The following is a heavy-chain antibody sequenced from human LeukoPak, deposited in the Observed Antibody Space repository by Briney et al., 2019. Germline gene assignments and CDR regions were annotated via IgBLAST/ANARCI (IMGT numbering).Heavy chain of an antibody. CDR2: INAGNGNT. CDR3: ARDKTIFGVVIIEGNWFDP. D-gene: IGHD3-3*01. J-gene: IGHJ5*02. Sequence: ASMKVSCKASGYTFTSYAMHWVRQAPGQRLEWMGWINAGNGNTKYSQKFQGRVTITRDTSASTAYMELSSLRSEDTAVYYCARDKTIFGVVIIEGNWFDPWGQGTLVTVSS. CDR1: GYTFTSYA. V-gene: IGHV1-3*01.